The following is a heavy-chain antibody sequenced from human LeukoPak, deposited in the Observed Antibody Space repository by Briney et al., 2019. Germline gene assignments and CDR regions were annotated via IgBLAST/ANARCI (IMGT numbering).Heavy chain of an antibody. CDR1: GYTFTSYG. CDR3: ARDNYDILTGYYSYYYYYMDV. V-gene: IGHV1-18*01. J-gene: IGHJ6*03. Sequence: ASVKVSCKASGYTFTSYGISWVRQAPGQGLEWMGWISAYNGNTSYAQKLQGRVTMTTDTSTSTAYMELRSLRSDDTAVYYCARDNYDILTGYYSYYYYYMDVWGKGTTVTVSS. CDR2: ISAYNGNT. D-gene: IGHD3-9*01.